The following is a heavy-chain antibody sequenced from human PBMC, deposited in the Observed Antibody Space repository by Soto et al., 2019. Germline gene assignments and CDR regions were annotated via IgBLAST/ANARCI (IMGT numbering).Heavy chain of an antibody. D-gene: IGHD7-27*01. V-gene: IGHV3-11*01. CDR2: ISSSGSTI. Sequence: QVQLVESGGGLVKPGGSLRLSCAASGFTFSDYYMSWIRQAPGKGLEWVSYISSSGSTIYYADSVKGRFTISRDNAKNSLYLQMNSLRAEDTAVYYCARVSETSTGDPYYYYYYMDVWGKGTTVTVSS. J-gene: IGHJ6*03. CDR1: GFTFSDYY. CDR3: ARVSETSTGDPYYYYYYMDV.